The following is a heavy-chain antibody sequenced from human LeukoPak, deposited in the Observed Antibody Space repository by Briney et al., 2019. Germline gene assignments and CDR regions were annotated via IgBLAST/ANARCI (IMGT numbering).Heavy chain of an antibody. CDR3: ARHYSSNDAFDN. D-gene: IGHD6-13*01. V-gene: IGHV4-39*07. CDR2: IFYSGST. CDR1: SGSISTSNYY. Sequence: SETLSLTCTVSSGSISTSNYYWGWVRQPPGKALEWIGNIFYSGSTYYSPSLKSRVTISLDTSRNQFSLKLNSVTAADTAVYYCARHYSSNDAFDNWGQGTMVTVSS. J-gene: IGHJ3*02.